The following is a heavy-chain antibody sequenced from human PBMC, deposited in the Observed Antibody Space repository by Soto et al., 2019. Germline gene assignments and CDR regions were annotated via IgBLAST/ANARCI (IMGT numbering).Heavy chain of an antibody. CDR2: IYHSGGT. J-gene: IGHJ4*02. CDR3: AREAPYDSSGYSPYFDY. Sequence: LSLTCAVSGGSISSGGYSWSWIRQPPGKGLEWIGYIYHSGGTYYNPSLKSRVTISVDRSKNQFSLKLSSVTAADTAVYYCAREAPYDSSGYSPYFDYWGQGTLVTVSS. V-gene: IGHV4-30-2*01. CDR1: GGSISSGGYS. D-gene: IGHD3-22*01.